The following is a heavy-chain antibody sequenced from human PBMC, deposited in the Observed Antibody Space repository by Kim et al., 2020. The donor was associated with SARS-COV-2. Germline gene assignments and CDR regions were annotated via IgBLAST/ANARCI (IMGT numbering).Heavy chain of an antibody. CDR1: GFTFSSYS. CDR2: ISSSSSYI. J-gene: IGHJ6*02. V-gene: IGHV3-21*01. Sequence: GGSLRLSCAASGFTFSSYSMNWVRQAPGKGLEWVSSISSSSSYIYYADSVKGRFTISRDNAKNSLYLQMNSLRAEDTAVYYCARNGYSYGYRDNYYYGMDVWGQGTTVTVSS. CDR3: ARNGYSYGYRDNYYYGMDV. D-gene: IGHD5-18*01.